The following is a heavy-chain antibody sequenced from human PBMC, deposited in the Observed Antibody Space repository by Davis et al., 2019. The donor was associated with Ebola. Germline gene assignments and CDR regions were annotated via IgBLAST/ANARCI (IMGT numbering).Heavy chain of an antibody. CDR2: INHSGST. CDR1: GGSISSSSYY. CDR3: GGDLDY. J-gene: IGHJ4*02. D-gene: IGHD3-16*01. Sequence: MPSETLPLTCTVSGGSISSSSYYWSWIRQPPGKGLEWIGEINHSGSTNYNPSLKSRVTISVDTSKNQFSLKLSSVTAADTAVYYCGGDLDYWGQGTLVTVSS. V-gene: IGHV4-39*01.